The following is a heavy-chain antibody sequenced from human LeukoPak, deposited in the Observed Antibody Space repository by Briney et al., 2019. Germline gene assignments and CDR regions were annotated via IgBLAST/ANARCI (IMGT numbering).Heavy chain of an antibody. CDR3: ARARSEETYYFDY. CDR2: IYYSGST. V-gene: IGHV4-30-4*08. J-gene: IGHJ4*02. Sequence: QVQLHESGPGLVKPSHTLSLPCTVSGRSISTRDYYCSWIRQPPGTGRRWLGYIYYSGSTYYNPSLKSRVTISVDTSKNQFSLKLSSVTAADTAVYYCARARSEETYYFDYWGQGTLVTVSS. CDR1: GRSISTRDYY. D-gene: IGHD5-24*01.